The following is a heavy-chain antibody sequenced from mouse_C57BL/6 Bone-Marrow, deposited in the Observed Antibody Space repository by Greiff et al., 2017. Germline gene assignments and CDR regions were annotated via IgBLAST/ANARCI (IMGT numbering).Heavy chain of an antibody. Sequence: QVQLQQSGAELARPGASVQLSCKASGYTFTSYGISWVKQRTGQGLEWIGEFYPRSGNTYYTEKFKGKATLTAAQSSSTAYMELRSLTSEDSAVYFWARDGYYYAMDYWGQGTSVTVSS. J-gene: IGHJ4*01. D-gene: IGHD2-3*01. CDR2: FYPRSGNT. CDR1: GYTFTSYG. CDR3: ARDGYYYAMDY. V-gene: IGHV1-81*01.